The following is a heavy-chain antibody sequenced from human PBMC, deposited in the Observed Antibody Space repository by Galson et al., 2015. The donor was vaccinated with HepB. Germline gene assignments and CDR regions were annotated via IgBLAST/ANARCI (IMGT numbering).Heavy chain of an antibody. CDR1: GYTFTSYG. J-gene: IGHJ4*02. CDR2: ISAYNGNT. V-gene: IGHV1-18*04. CDR3: ARDTGIWFGELLPFDY. D-gene: IGHD3-10*01. Sequence: SVKVSCKASGYTFTSYGISWVRQAPGQGLEWMGWISAYNGNTNYAQKLQGRVTMTTDTSTSTAYMELRSLRSDDTAVYYCARDTGIWFGELLPFDYWGQGTLVTVSS.